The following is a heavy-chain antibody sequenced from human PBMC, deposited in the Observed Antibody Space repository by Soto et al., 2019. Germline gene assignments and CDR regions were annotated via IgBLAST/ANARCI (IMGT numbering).Heavy chain of an antibody. Sequence: QVQLQESGPGLVKPSETLSLTCTVSGGSISSYYWSWIRQPPGKGLEWIGYIYYSGRTNYNPSLKSRGPISVDTSKNQFSLKLSSVTAADTAVYYCARGYCSSTICYIWDNWFDPWGQGTLVTVSS. CDR2: IYYSGRT. CDR3: ARGYCSSTICYIWDNWFDP. CDR1: GGSISSYY. V-gene: IGHV4-59*01. D-gene: IGHD2-2*02. J-gene: IGHJ5*02.